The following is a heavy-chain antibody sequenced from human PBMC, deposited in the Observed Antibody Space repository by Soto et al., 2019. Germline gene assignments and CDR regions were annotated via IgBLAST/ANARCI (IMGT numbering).Heavy chain of an antibody. V-gene: IGHV4-59*01. CDR2: IYYSGST. J-gene: IGHJ6*02. Sequence: VQLLESGGGLVQPGGSLRLSCAASGFTFSSYAMSWVRQAPGKGLEWIGYIYYSGSTNYNPSLKSRVTISVDTSKNQFSLKLSSVTAADTAVYYCARWAYYDFWSGPYGMDVWGQGTTVTVSS. CDR1: GFTFSSYA. CDR3: ARWAYYDFWSGPYGMDV. D-gene: IGHD3-3*01.